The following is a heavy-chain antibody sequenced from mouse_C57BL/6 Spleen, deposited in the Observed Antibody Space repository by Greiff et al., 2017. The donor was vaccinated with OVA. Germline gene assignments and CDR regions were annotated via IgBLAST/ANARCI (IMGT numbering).Heavy chain of an antibody. Sequence: QVHVKQPGAELVKPGASVKMSCKASGYTFTSYWITWVKQRPGQGLEWIGDIYPGSGSTNYNEKFKSKATLTVDTSSSTAYMQLSSLTSEDSAVYYCASCHYYGSSWYFDVWGTGTTVTVSS. D-gene: IGHD1-1*01. CDR1: GYTFTSYW. CDR2: IYPGSGST. V-gene: IGHV1-55*01. CDR3: ASCHYYGSSWYFDV. J-gene: IGHJ1*03.